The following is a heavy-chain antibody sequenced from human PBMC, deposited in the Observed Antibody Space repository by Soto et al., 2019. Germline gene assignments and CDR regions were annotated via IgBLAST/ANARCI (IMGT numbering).Heavy chain of an antibody. D-gene: IGHD6-13*01. CDR3: ARELYSSSWYSYYYYYGMDV. CDR2: INPNSGGT. CDR1: GYTFTGYY. J-gene: IGHJ6*02. V-gene: IGHV1-2*04. Sequence: ASVKVSCKASGYTFTGYYMHWVRQAPGQGLEWMGWINPNSGGTNYAQKFQGWVTMTRDTSISTAYMELSRLRSDDTAVYYCARELYSSSWYSYYYYYGMDVWGQGTTVTVSS.